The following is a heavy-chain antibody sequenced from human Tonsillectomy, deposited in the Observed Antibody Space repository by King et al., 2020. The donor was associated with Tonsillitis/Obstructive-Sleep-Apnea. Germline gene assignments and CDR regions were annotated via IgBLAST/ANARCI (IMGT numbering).Heavy chain of an antibody. V-gene: IGHV3-7*04. D-gene: IGHD2-21*02. Sequence: VQLVESGGGLVQPGGSLRLSCAVSGFTFSSYWMSWVRQAPGKGLEWVANIKQDGSQKYYVDSVKGRFTISRDNAKNSLYLQMNSLRAEDTAVYYCARAPGGDHLSFDYLGQGTRVTVSS. CDR3: ARAPGGDHLSFDY. J-gene: IGHJ4*02. CDR1: GFTFSSYW. CDR2: IKQDGSQK.